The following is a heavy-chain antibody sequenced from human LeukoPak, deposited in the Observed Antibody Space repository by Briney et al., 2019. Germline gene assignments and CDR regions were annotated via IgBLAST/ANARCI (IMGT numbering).Heavy chain of an antibody. CDR3: ARDKARTSVVVPAAIYP. V-gene: IGHV3-30-3*01. D-gene: IGHD2-2*02. Sequence: PGGSLRLSCAASGFTFSSYAMHWVRQAPGKGLEWAAVISYDGSNKYYADSVKGRFTISRDNSKNTLYLQMNSLRAEDTAVYYCARDKARTSVVVPAAIYPWGQGTLVTVSS. CDR2: ISYDGSNK. CDR1: GFTFSSYA. J-gene: IGHJ5*02.